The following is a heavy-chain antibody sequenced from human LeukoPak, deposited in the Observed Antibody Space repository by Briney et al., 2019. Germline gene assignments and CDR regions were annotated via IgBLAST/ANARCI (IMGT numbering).Heavy chain of an antibody. Sequence: GGSPRLSCAASGFTFSSYSMNWVRQAPGKGLEWVSYISSSSSPIYYADSLKGRFTISRDNAKNSLYLQMNSLRAEDTAVYYCARDYYGGFDYWGQGTLVTVSS. CDR2: ISSSSSPI. CDR1: GFTFSSYS. D-gene: IGHD3-10*01. CDR3: ARDYYGGFDY. V-gene: IGHV3-48*04. J-gene: IGHJ4*02.